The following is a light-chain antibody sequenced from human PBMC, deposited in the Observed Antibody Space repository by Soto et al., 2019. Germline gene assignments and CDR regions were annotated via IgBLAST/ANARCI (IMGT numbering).Light chain of an antibody. J-gene: IGKJ1*01. V-gene: IGKV3-20*01. CDR1: QSVSSNY. Sequence: PGERATLSCRASQSVSSNYLGWYQQKLGQAPRLLIYGASSRATDIPDRFSGSGSGTDFTLIISRLEPEDFAVYFCQQYGTSPWTFGQGTKVETK. CDR2: GAS. CDR3: QQYGTSPWT.